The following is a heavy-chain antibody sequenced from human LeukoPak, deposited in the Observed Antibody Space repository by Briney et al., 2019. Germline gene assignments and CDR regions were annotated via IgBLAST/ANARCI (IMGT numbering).Heavy chain of an antibody. CDR3: ARTSTDCLDC. CDR2: ISGSGSNT. J-gene: IGHJ4*02. Sequence: PGGSLRLSCAASGFTFPNYVMSWVRQAPGKGLEWVSGISGSGSNTYYADSVKGRFTISRDNAKNSLYLQMNNVRAEDTAVYYCARTSTDCLDCWGQGTLVTVSS. V-gene: IGHV3-23*01. CDR1: GFTFPNYV. D-gene: IGHD2-21*02.